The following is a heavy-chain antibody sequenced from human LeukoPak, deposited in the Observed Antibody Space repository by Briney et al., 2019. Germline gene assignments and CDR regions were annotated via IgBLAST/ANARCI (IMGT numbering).Heavy chain of an antibody. V-gene: IGHV4-4*07. J-gene: IGHJ4*02. Sequence: SETLSLTCTVSGGSISSYYWSWIRQPAGKGLEWTGRIYTSGSTNYNPSLKSRVTMLVDTSKNQFSLKLSSVTAADTAVYYCEGTKAIQLWRGEDYFDYWGQGTLVTVSS. CDR3: EGTKAIQLWRGEDYFDY. CDR1: GGSISSYY. D-gene: IGHD5-18*01. CDR2: IYTSGST.